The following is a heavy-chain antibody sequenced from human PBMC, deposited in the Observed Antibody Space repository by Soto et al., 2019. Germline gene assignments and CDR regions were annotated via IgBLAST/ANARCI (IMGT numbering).Heavy chain of an antibody. J-gene: IGHJ6*02. CDR1: GYTLTELS. D-gene: IGHD1-26*01. V-gene: IGHV1-24*01. Sequence: ASVKVSCKVSGYTLTELSMHWVRQAPGKGLEWIGGFDPEDGETIYAQKFQGRFTMNEDTSTDTAYMELSSLRSEDMAVYYCATSIVGATQSYDGMDVWGQGTTVIVSS. CDR2: FDPEDGET. CDR3: ATSIVGATQSYDGMDV.